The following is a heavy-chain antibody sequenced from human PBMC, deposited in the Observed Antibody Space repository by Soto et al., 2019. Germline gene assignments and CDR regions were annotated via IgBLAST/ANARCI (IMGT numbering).Heavy chain of an antibody. CDR3: AKAFADGDYCTSASCPPGT. J-gene: IGHJ4*02. Sequence: QAQLLQSGAELKRPGASVTVSCKASGYKFTNFAVTWLRQVPGHGPEWLGYFNTYNGDKQYAHWLQDRLRLTADSSTNSVFMELTSLRSDDTAVYFCAKAFADGDYCTSASCPPGTWGQGTLITVSS. CDR2: FNTYNGDK. D-gene: IGHD2-8*01. V-gene: IGHV1-18*01. CDR1: GYKFTNFA.